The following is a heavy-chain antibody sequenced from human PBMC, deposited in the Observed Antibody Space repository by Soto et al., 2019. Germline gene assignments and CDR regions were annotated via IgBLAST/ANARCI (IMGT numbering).Heavy chain of an antibody. CDR1: GFICSSYD. CDR2: ILVGGST. J-gene: IGHJ3*02. CDR3: AKATATGGGAFDI. V-gene: IGHV3-23*01. D-gene: IGHD2-8*02. Sequence: EVQMLESGGGLVQPGGSLRLSCAASGFICSSYDMSWVRQAPGKGLEWVSTILVGGSTHYEDSVKGRFTISRDGSKNTLYLQMNSLTAGDTAVHYCAKATATGGGAFDICGQGTMVTVSS.